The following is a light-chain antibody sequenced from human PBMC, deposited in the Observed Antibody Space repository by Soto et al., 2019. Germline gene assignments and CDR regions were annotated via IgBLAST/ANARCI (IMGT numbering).Light chain of an antibody. Sequence: EIQMTQYPSSLSASVGDRSTITCRASQSISSYLNWYQQKPGKAPKLLIYAASSLQSGVPSRFSGSGSGTDFTLTISSLQPEDFATYYCQQSYSTPLTVGQGTKVEIK. CDR1: QSISSY. V-gene: IGKV1-39*01. CDR3: QQSYSTPLT. J-gene: IGKJ1*01. CDR2: AAS.